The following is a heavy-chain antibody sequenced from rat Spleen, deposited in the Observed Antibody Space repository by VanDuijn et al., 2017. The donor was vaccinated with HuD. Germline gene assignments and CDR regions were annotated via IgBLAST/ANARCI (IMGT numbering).Heavy chain of an antibody. Sequence: EVQLVESDGGLVQPGRSLKLSCAASGFTLSDHYMAWVRQAPKKGLEWVASISTSGGSTYYRDSVKGRFTISRDNAKSTLYLQMNSLRSEDTATYYCTRDLAAPYYYVMDAWGQGASVTVSS. V-gene: IGHV5-27*01. CDR3: TRDLAAPYYYVMDA. D-gene: IGHD1-2*01. J-gene: IGHJ4*01. CDR1: GFTLSDHY. CDR2: ISTSGGST.